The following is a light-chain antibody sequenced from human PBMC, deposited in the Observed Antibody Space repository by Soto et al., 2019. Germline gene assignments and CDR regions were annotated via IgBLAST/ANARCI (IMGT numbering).Light chain of an antibody. V-gene: IGKV3-20*01. J-gene: IGKJ1*01. CDR3: QQYGSSPWT. CDR2: GAS. CDR1: QSVSNKY. Sequence: EIVLTQSPGTLSLSPGERATLSCRASQSVSNKYLAWYQKKPGQAPRLLIYGASSRATGIPDRFSGSGSGTDFTLTISRLEPEDFAVYYCQQYGSSPWTFGQGTKVEI.